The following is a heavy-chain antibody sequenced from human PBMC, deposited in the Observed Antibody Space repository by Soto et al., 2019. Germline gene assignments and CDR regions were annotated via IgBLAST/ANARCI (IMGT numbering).Heavy chain of an antibody. Sequence: EVQVVESGGGLVQPGGSLRLTCAASGFTVSSDYMNWVRQAPGKGLEWVSVIYSGGNTYYGDSVKGRFTISRDNSKNMLYLQMNSLRVEDTAVYYRASDPRDRNGMSVWGQGPTVTVSS. J-gene: IGHJ6*02. D-gene: IGHD3-22*01. V-gene: IGHV3-66*01. CDR2: IYSGGNT. CDR3: ASDPRDRNGMSV. CDR1: GFTVSSDY.